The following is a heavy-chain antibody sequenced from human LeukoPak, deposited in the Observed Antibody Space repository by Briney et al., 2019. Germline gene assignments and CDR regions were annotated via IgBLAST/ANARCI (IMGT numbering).Heavy chain of an antibody. CDR1: GGSFSGYY. CDR3: ARGRGIGATYDY. D-gene: IGHD5-12*01. J-gene: IGHJ4*02. Sequence: SSETLSLTCAVYGGSFSGYYWSWIRQPAGKGLEWIGRINTSGSTNYNPSLKSRVTISVDTSKNQFSLKLSSVTAADTAVYYCARGRGIGATYDYWGQGTLVTVS. CDR2: INTSGST. V-gene: IGHV4-59*10.